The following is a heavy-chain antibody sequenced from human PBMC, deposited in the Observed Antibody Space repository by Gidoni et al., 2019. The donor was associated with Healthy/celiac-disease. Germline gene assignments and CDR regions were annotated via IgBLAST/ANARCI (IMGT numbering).Heavy chain of an antibody. V-gene: IGHV4-39*01. CDR3: ARVRIGGYCSSTSCPQSYYYYYYGMDV. CDR2: IYYSGST. CDR1: GGSISSSSYY. Sequence: QLQLQESGPGLVKPSETLSLTCTVSGGSISSSSYYWGWIRQPPGKGLEWIGSIYYSGSTYYNPSLKSRVTISVDTSKNQFSLKLSSVTAADTAVYYCARVRIGGYCSSTSCPQSYYYYYYGMDVWGQGTTVTVSS. J-gene: IGHJ6*02. D-gene: IGHD2-2*01.